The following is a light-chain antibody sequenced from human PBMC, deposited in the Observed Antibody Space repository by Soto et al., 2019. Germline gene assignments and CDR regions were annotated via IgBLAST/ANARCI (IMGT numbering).Light chain of an antibody. CDR1: SSNIGSFY. V-gene: IGLV1-47*01. Sequence: QSVLTQPPSASGTPGQRVTISCSGTSSNIGSFYVYWYQQLPGTAPKLLIYSNNQRPSGVPDRFSGSKSGTSASLAISGLRSEDEADYYCAAWDDSLSVVFGGGTQLTVL. J-gene: IGLJ2*01. CDR3: AAWDDSLSVV. CDR2: SNN.